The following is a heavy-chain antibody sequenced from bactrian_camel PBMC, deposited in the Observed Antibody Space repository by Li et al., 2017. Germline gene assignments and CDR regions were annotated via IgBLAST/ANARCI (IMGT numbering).Heavy chain of an antibody. J-gene: IGHJ4*01. V-gene: IGHV3S1*01. CDR2: MYTGFGGGNI. CDR1: GYNYSSYS. D-gene: IGHD3*01. CDR3: AHGCTAIRRGAIRPERYTN. Sequence: HVQLVESGGGSVQTGGSLRLSCAASGYNYSSYSMGWFRQAPGKEREGVAAMYTGFGGGNIYYDDSVKARFTISKDDANNTLYLQMNTLEPEDTAMYYCAHGCTAIRRGAIRPERYTNWGQGTQVTVS.